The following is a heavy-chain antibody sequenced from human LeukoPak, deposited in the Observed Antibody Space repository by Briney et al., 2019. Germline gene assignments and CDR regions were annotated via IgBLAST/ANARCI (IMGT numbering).Heavy chain of an antibody. D-gene: IGHD3-22*01. V-gene: IGHV3-11*04. CDR1: GFTFSDYY. CDR3: ARDGGGITMIVVVTPVPTYFDY. J-gene: IGHJ4*02. CDR2: ISSSGSTI. Sequence: GGSLRLSCAASGFTFSDYYMSWIRQAPGKGLEWVSYISSSGSTIYYADSVKGRFTISRDNAKNSLYLQMNSLRAEDTAVYYCARDGGGITMIVVVTPVPTYFDYWGQGTLVTVSS.